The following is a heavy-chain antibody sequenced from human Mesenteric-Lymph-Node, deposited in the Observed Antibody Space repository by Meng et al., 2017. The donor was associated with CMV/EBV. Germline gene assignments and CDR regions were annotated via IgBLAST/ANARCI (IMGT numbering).Heavy chain of an antibody. D-gene: IGHD3-3*01. CDR1: SFSDYG. J-gene: IGHJ6*02. CDR2: MRSDGITQ. Sequence: SFSDYGIHWVRQAPGKGLEWLTFMRSDGITQYYADSVKGRFTISRDSSKNTLYLQMNSLRTEDTAVYYCAKGLSGHPQYYYYAMDVWGQGTTVTVSS. V-gene: IGHV3-30*02. CDR3: AKGLSGHPQYYYYAMDV.